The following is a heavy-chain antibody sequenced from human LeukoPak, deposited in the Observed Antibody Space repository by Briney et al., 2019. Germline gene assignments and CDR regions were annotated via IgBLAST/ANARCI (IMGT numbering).Heavy chain of an antibody. J-gene: IGHJ4*02. V-gene: IGHV1-18*04. CDR3: ARDEKKYCSGGSCPAYFDY. Sequence: GASVKVSCKASGYTFTSYYMHWVRQAPGQGLEWMAWISGGYNGDSNYALKLRGRLTMTTDTSTSTAYMELRSLRSDDTAVYYCARDEKKYCSGGSCPAYFDYWGQGTLVTVSS. D-gene: IGHD2-15*01. CDR1: GYTFTSYY. CDR2: ISGGYNGDS.